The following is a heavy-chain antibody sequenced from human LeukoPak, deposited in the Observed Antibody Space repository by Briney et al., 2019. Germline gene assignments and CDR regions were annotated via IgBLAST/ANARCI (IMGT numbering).Heavy chain of an antibody. D-gene: IGHD6-19*01. J-gene: IGHJ4*02. V-gene: IGHV4-39*07. CDR3: ARAPDSGWYLSYYFDY. CDR1: GGSISSSSYY. CDR2: IYYSGST. Sequence: PSETLSLTCTVSGGSISSSSYYWGWIRQPPGKRLEWIGSIYYSGSTYYNPSLKSRVTISVDTSKNQFSLKLSSVTAADTAVYYCARAPDSGWYLSYYFDYWGQGTLVTVSS.